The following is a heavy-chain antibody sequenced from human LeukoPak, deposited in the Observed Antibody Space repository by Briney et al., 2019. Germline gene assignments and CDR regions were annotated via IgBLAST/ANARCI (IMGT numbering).Heavy chain of an antibody. D-gene: IGHD3-22*01. CDR2: ISWNSGSI. CDR3: AKDFYDSSGYHDAFDI. Sequence: GGSLRLSCAASGFTFDDYAMHWVRHAPGKGLEWVSGISWNSGSIGYADSVKGRFTISRDNAKNSLYLQMNSLRAEDMALYYCAKDFYDSSGYHDAFDIWGQGTMVTVSS. CDR1: GFTFDDYA. J-gene: IGHJ3*02. V-gene: IGHV3-9*03.